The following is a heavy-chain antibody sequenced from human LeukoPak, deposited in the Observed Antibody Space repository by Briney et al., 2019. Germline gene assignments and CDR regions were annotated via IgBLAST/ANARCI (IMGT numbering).Heavy chain of an antibody. CDR2: INHSGST. V-gene: IGHV4-34*01. D-gene: IGHD3-22*01. Sequence: ASETLSLTCAVYGGSFSGYYWSWIRQPPGKGLEWIGEINHSGSTNYNPSLKSRVTISVDTSKNQFSLELSSVTAADTAVYYCARGSYYYDSSGYSVNGSFDYWGQGTLVTVPS. CDR3: ARGSYYYDSSGYSVNGSFDY. J-gene: IGHJ4*02. CDR1: GGSFSGYY.